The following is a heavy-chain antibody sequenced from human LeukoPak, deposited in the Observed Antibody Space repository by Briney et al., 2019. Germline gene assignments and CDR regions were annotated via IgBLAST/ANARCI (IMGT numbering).Heavy chain of an antibody. CDR1: GGTFSSYA. CDR3: ASPPDLALGWGAFDI. CDR2: IIPIFGTA. J-gene: IGHJ3*02. D-gene: IGHD3-3*02. V-gene: IGHV1-69*05. Sequence: SVKVSRKASGGTFSSYAISWVRQAPGQGLEWMGGIIPIFGTANYAQKFQGRVTITTDESTSTAYMELSSLRSEDTAVYYCASPPDLALGWGAFDIWGQGTMVTVSS.